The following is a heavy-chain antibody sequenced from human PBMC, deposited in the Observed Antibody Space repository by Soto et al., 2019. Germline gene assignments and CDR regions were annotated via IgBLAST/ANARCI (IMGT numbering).Heavy chain of an antibody. D-gene: IGHD5-12*01. CDR3: ARGSKWLRFRSDAFDI. CDR1: GFTFSSYA. CDR2: ISYDGSNK. J-gene: IGHJ3*02. V-gene: IGHV3-30-3*01. Sequence: QVQLVESGGGVVQPGRSLRLSCAASGFTFSSYAMHWVRQAPGKGLEWVAVISYDGSNKYYADSVKGRFTISRDNSKNTLYRQMNSLRAEDTAVYYCARGSKWLRFRSDAFDIWGQGTMVTVSS.